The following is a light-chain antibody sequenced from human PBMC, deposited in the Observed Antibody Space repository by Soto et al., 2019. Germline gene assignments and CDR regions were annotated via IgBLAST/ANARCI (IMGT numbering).Light chain of an antibody. CDR3: CSDAGPGV. Sequence: QSALTQPASVSGSPGQSITISCTGTSSDVGSYNLVSWYQQHPGKAPKLMIYEGSKRPSGVSNRFSGSKSGNTASLTISGLHVEDESDYYCCSDAGPGVFGGGTNLTVL. V-gene: IGLV2-23*01. CDR1: SSDVGSYNL. CDR2: EGS. J-gene: IGLJ3*02.